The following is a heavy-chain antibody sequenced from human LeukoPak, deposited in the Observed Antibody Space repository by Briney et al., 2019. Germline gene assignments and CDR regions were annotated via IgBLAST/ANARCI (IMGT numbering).Heavy chain of an antibody. D-gene: IGHD1-26*01. J-gene: IGHJ3*02. CDR3: AGRIVGATLPPKAFDI. CDR1: GGTFSSYA. CDR2: IIPIFGTA. V-gene: IGHV1-69*05. Sequence: ASVKVSCKASGGTFSSYAISWVRQAPGQGLEWMGRIIPIFGTANYTQKFQGRVTITTDESTSTAYMELSSLRSEDTAVYYCAGRIVGATLPPKAFDIWGRGTMVTVSS.